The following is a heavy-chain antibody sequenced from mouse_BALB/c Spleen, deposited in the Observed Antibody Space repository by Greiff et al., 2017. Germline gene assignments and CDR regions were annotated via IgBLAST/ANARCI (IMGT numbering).Heavy chain of an antibody. CDR3: ARGRYDGDYYAMDY. CDR2: IYPGDGDT. D-gene: IGHD2-14*01. J-gene: IGHJ4*01. CDR1: GYAFSSYW. Sequence: LQESGAELVRPGSSVKISCKASGYAFSSYWMNWVKQRPGQGLEWIGQIYPGDGDTNYNGKFKGKATLTADKSSSTAYMQLSSLTSEDSAVYFCARGRYDGDYYAMDYWGQGTSVTVSS. V-gene: IGHV1-80*01.